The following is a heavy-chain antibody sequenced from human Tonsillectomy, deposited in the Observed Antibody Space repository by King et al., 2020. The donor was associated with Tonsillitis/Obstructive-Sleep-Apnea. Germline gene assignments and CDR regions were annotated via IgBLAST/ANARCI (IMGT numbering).Heavy chain of an antibody. CDR2: INSDGSST. CDR1: GFTFSSYW. CDR3: ARGATYDFWSSYPLDFDY. V-gene: IGHV3-74*01. D-gene: IGHD3-3*01. J-gene: IGHJ4*02. Sequence: VQLVESGGGLVRPGGSLRLSCAASGFTFSSYWMHWVRQAPGKGLVWVSRINSDGSSTTYADSVKGRFTISRDNAKNTLYLQMNSLRAEDTAVYYCARGATYDFWSSYPLDFDYWGQGTLVTVSS.